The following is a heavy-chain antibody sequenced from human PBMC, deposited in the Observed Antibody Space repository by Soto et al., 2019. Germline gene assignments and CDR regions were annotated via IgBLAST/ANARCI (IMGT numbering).Heavy chain of an antibody. CDR3: ARDRGCGDECYSENDASDI. CDR2: IIPLFGTP. Sequence: QVQLVQSGAEVKKPGSSVKVSCRASGDTFRNYAISWVRQAPGQGLEWMGGIIPLFGTPNYAQKFQGRVTITADRYTNTAYMELSSLRSEDTAVYYCARDRGCGDECYSENDASDIWGQGTMVTVSS. D-gene: IGHD2-21*01. V-gene: IGHV1-69*06. CDR1: GDTFRNYA. J-gene: IGHJ3*02.